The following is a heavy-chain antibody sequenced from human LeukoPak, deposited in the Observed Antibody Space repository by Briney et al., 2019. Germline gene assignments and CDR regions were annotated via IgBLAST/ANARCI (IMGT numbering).Heavy chain of an antibody. CDR1: GLTVSNHW. CDR3: VADRPEIDY. Sequence: GGSLRLSCAASGLTVSNHWMHWVCQAPGKGLLWVSRINSDGSSTRYADFVKGRFTISKDDAKNTLYLQMNSLRVDDTAVYYCVADRPEIDYWGQGTLVAVSS. D-gene: IGHD6-6*01. CDR2: INSDGSST. J-gene: IGHJ4*02. V-gene: IGHV3-74*01.